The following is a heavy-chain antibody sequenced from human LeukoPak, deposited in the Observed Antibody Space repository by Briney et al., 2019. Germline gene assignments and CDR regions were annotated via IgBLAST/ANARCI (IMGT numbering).Heavy chain of an antibody. J-gene: IGHJ4*02. CDR1: GFTFSSYS. V-gene: IGHV3-21*01. D-gene: IGHD3-16*01. Sequence: GGSLRLSCAASGFTFSSYSMNWVRQAPGKGLEWVSSISSSSSYIYYADSVKGRFTISRDNAKNSLYLQMNSLRAEDTAVYYCARDRRDPRGYYFDCWGQGTLVTVSS. CDR3: ARDRRDPRGYYFDC. CDR2: ISSSSSYI.